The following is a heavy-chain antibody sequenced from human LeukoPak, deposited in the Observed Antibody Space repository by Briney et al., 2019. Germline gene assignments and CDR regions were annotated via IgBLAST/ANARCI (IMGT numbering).Heavy chain of an antibody. CDR2: ISSSSSYI. CDR1: GFTFSSYS. Sequence: GGSRRLSCAASGFTFSSYSMNWVRQAPAKGLEWVSSISSSSSYIYYADSVKGRFTISRDNAKNSLYLQMNSLRAEDTAVYYCAREVRYGMDVWGQGTTVTVSS. V-gene: IGHV3-21*01. CDR3: AREVRYGMDV. J-gene: IGHJ6*02. D-gene: IGHD3-10*01.